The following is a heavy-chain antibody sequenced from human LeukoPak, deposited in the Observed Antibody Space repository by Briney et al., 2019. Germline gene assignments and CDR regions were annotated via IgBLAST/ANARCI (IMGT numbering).Heavy chain of an antibody. Sequence: ASVKVSCKASGYTFTNYDVIWVRQATGQGLEWMGWVNPNSGNTGYAKKFQGRVTVTRNTAISTVYMELTSLTSEDTAVYYCARLEREAEYDFSGWVYYYYMDVWGKGTTVSVSS. D-gene: IGHD3-3*01. J-gene: IGHJ6*03. CDR3: ARLEREAEYDFSGWVYYYYMDV. CDR2: VNPNSGNT. CDR1: GYTFTNYD. V-gene: IGHV1-8*02.